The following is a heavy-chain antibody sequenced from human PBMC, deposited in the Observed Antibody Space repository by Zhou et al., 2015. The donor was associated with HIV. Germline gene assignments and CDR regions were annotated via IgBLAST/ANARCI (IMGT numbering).Heavy chain of an antibody. CDR3: AKESGPQYYDSLTGYYE. D-gene: IGHD3-9*01. Sequence: QVQLVESGGGVVQPGRSLRLSCAASGFTFSSYGMHWVRQAPGKGLQWVAFIWFDGSHKYHGGSVRGRFTISRDTSKNTVYLQMNSLRPEDTAVYYCAKESGPQYYDSLTGYYEWGQGTLVTVSA. CDR2: IWFDGSHK. J-gene: IGHJ4*02. CDR1: GFTFSSYG. V-gene: IGHV3-30*02.